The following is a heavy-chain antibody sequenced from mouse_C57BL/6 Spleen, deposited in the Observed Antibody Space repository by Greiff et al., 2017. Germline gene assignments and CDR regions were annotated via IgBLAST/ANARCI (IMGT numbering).Heavy chain of an antibody. CDR1: GFPFPDSY. Sequence: EVQLVESGGGLVQPGGSLSLSCAASGFPFPDSYMSWFRQPPGTALAWLGFIINNANVYTTEYSASVKGRFTISRDNSQSILYLQMNALRAEDSATYYCARGGDYDGCDHGGQGTNLKGSS. D-gene: IGHD2-4*01. CDR3: ARGGDYDGCDH. CDR2: IINNANVYTT. V-gene: IGHV7-3*01. J-gene: IGHJ2*01.